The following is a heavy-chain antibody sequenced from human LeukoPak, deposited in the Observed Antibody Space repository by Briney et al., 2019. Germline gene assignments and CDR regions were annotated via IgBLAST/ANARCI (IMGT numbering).Heavy chain of an antibody. CDR1: GFTFSSYA. CDR2: ISGSGGST. V-gene: IGHV3-23*01. J-gene: IGHJ5*02. D-gene: IGHD2-2*02. CDR3: AKEGHPYCSSTSCYIFDP. Sequence: GGSLRLSCAASGFTFSSYAMSWVRQAPGKGLEWVSAISGSGGSTYYADSVKGRFTISRDNSKNTLYLQMNSLRAEDTAVYYCAKEGHPYCSSTSCYIFDPWGQGTLVTVSS.